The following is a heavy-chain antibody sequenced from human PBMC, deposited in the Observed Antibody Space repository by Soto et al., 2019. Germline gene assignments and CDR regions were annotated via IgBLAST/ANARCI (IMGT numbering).Heavy chain of an antibody. V-gene: IGHV3-30*18. J-gene: IGHJ3*02. Sequence: QVQLVESGGGVVQPGRSLRLSCAASGFTFSSYGMHWVRQAPGKGLEWVAVISYDGSNKYYADSVKGRFTISRDNSKNTLYLQMNSLRAEDTAVYYCAKEGEYDAFDIWGQGTMVTVSS. CDR3: AKEGEYDAFDI. CDR1: GFTFSSYG. D-gene: IGHD4-17*01. CDR2: ISYDGSNK.